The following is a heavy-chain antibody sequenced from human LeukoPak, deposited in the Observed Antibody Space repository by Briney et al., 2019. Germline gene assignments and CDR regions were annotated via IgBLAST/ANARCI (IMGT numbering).Heavy chain of an antibody. D-gene: IGHD6-13*01. V-gene: IGHV3-74*01. J-gene: IGHJ5*02. CDR3: ARGGGYSSSWYSGGFDP. CDR1: GFTFSSYW. Sequence: PGGSLRLSCAAPGFTFSSYWMHWVRQAPGKGLVWVSRINSDGSSTSYADSVKGRFTISRDNAKNTLYLQMNSLRAEDTAVYYCARGGGYSSSWYSGGFDPWGQGTLVTVSS. CDR2: INSDGSST.